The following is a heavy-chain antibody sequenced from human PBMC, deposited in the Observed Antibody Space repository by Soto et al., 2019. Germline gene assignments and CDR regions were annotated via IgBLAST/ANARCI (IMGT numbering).Heavy chain of an antibody. CDR2: IYYSGTT. V-gene: IGHV4-30-4*01. J-gene: IGHJ4*02. CDR3: ARHFKPYWSSPGPLKY. D-gene: IGHD3-3*02. CDR1: GDSISSDDYY. Sequence: QVQLQESGPGLVQPSQTLSLTCTVSGDSISSDDYYWSWVRQSPGEGLEWIGCIYYSGTTYYNPSLETRQTTDVDTFKNQHYRRLKSETAADNAVSFCARHFKPYWSSPGPLKYCCQGILVTVTS.